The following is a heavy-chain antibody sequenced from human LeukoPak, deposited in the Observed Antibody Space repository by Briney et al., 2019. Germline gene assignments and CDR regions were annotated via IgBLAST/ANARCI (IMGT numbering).Heavy chain of an antibody. J-gene: IGHJ4*02. CDR3: AKGNGYIYGYGDY. CDR2: ISGSGGAP. V-gene: IGHV3-23*01. CDR1: GFTFNSYA. D-gene: IGHD5-18*01. Sequence: GGSLRLSCAASGFTFNSYAMSWVRQAPGKGLEWVSAISGSGGAPYYADSVKGRFTISRDNSKNTLYLQMNSLRAEDTAVYYCAKGNGYIYGYGDYWGQGTLVTVSS.